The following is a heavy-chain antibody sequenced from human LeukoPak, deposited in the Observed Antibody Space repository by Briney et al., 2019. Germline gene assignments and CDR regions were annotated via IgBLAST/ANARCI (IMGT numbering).Heavy chain of an antibody. V-gene: IGHV4-61*08. Sequence: SQTLSLTCTVSGVSISSGGYYWSWIRQPPGKGLEWIGYIYYSGSTNYNPSLKSRVTISGDTSKNQFSLKVSSVTAADTAVYYCARGPVAGTEGWFDPWGQGTLVTVSS. J-gene: IGHJ5*02. CDR3: ARGPVAGTEGWFDP. CDR2: IYYSGST. D-gene: IGHD6-19*01. CDR1: GVSISSGGYY.